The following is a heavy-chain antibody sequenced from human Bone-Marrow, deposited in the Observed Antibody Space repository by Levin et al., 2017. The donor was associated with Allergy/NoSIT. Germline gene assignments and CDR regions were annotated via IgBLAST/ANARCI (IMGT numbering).Heavy chain of an antibody. V-gene: IGHV3-21*01. CDR2: ISSRSIYI. D-gene: IGHD2-2*01. CDR3: ARDVDCTVTSGHSDDGFDI. J-gene: IGHJ3*02. CDR1: GFSFDTYS. Sequence: GESLKISCAASGFSFDTYSMNWVRQAPGKGLEWVSSISSRSIYIYYADSVRGRFTISRDNAKNSLFLQMNSLRAEDTAVYYWARDVDCTVTSGHSDDGFDIWGQGTMVTVSS.